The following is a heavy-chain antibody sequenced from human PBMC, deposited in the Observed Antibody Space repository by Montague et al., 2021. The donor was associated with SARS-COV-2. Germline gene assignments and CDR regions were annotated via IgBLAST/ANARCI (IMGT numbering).Heavy chain of an antibody. CDR2: ISYDGSNK. J-gene: IGHJ5*02. Sequence: SLRLSCAASGFTFSSYAMHWVRQAPGKGLEWVAVISYDGSNKYYADSVXGRFTISRDNSKNTLYLQMNSLRAEDTAVYYCARSRGGSYYSWFDPWGQGTLVTVSS. V-gene: IGHV3-30-3*01. CDR3: ARSRGGSYYSWFDP. CDR1: GFTFSSYA. D-gene: IGHD3-10*01.